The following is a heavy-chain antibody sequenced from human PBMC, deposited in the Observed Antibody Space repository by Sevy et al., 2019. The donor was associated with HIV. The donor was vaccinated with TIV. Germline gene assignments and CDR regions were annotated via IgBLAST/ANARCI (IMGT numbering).Heavy chain of an antibody. Sequence: GGSLRLSCAASGFTFSNYWMSWVRQTPEKGLEWVANINQDGSEKYYVDSVKGRFTISRDNATNSVFLQMNSLRAEDTAMYYCAREELTWIQIWPWGQGTLVTVSS. J-gene: IGHJ5*02. CDR1: GFTFSNYW. CDR3: AREELTWIQIWP. CDR2: INQDGSEK. D-gene: IGHD5-18*01. V-gene: IGHV3-7*01.